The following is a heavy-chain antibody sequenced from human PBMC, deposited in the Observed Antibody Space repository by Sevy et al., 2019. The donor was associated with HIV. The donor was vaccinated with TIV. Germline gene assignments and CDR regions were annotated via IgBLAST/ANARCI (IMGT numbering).Heavy chain of an antibody. CDR1: GFTFSDYD. CDR2: TTGSGRNR. V-gene: IGHV3-48*03. Sequence: GESLKISCVASGFTFSDYDMNWVRQSPGRGLEWIEYTTGSGRNRYYADSVKGRFIISRDNAKSPVFLEMNTLRDEDTALYYCAREELASAGGGLDHWGQGILVTVSS. J-gene: IGHJ5*02. D-gene: IGHD6-13*01. CDR3: AREELASAGGGLDH.